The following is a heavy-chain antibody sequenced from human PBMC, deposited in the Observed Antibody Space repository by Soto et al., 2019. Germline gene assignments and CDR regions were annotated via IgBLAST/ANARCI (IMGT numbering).Heavy chain of an antibody. V-gene: IGHV3-30*18. D-gene: IGHD2-2*01. CDR3: AKVTGYCSSSSCSREYYYYYGLDV. Sequence: PGGSLRLSCAASGFTFSSYGMHWVRQAPGKGLEWVAVISYDGGNKYYGDSVKGRFTISRDSPKNTLYLQMNSLRPEDTAVYYCAKVTGYCSSSSCSREYYYYYGLDVWGQGTMVTVSS. CDR2: ISYDGGNK. J-gene: IGHJ6*02. CDR1: GFTFSSYG.